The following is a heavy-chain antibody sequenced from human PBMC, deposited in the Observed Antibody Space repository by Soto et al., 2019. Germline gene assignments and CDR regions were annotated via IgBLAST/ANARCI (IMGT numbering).Heavy chain of an antibody. D-gene: IGHD3-16*01. CDR2: IYYSGST. CDR3: AREKGDPYGMDV. J-gene: IGHJ6*02. CDR1: GRSTMRDY. V-gene: IGHV4-59*01. Sequence: SQALSVTRTVSGRSTMRDYWSWIRQPPGKGLEWIEYIYYSGSTNHNPSLESRVTISVDTSKTQFSLKLSSVTAADSAVYYCAREKGDPYGMDVWGQGTTVT.